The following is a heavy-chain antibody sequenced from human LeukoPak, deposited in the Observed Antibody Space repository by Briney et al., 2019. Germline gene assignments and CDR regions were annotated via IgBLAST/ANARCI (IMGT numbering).Heavy chain of an antibody. CDR1: GGSISSSNW. CDR3: ARLGPGGALIDY. J-gene: IGHJ4*02. Sequence: SETLSLTCAVSGGSISSSNWWSWVRQSPEKGLESIGFIYSTGSTSYNPSLRSRVTISIDTSQNQFYLRLTSVTAADTAVYYCARLGPGGALIDYWGQGTLVTVSS. V-gene: IGHV4-4*02. CDR2: IYSTGST. D-gene: IGHD2-8*02.